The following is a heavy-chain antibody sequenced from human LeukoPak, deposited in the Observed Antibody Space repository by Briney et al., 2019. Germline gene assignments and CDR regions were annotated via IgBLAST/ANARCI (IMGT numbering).Heavy chain of an antibody. V-gene: IGHV3-48*01. CDR3: ARDPPGWGYSYSYYFDY. CDR1: GFTFSSYS. Sequence: GGSLRLSCAASGFTFSSYSMNWVRQAPGKGLEWVSYISSSSSTIYYADSVKGRFTISRDNAKNSLYLQMNSLRAEDTAVYYCARDPPGWGYSYSYYFDYWGQGTLVTVSS. J-gene: IGHJ4*02. CDR2: ISSSSSTI. D-gene: IGHD5-18*01.